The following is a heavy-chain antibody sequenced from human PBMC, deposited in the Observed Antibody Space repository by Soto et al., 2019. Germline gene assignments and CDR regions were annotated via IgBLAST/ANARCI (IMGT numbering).Heavy chain of an antibody. Sequence: SETLSLTCAVYDGSLRGYYWSWIRQPPGKGLEGIGEINHRESTNDNPSLKIRVTISVDTSKNQFSLKLSSVTAADTAVYYCATNLGLMAAFDIWGQGTMVTVSS. CDR3: ATNLGLMAAFDI. V-gene: IGHV4-34*01. J-gene: IGHJ3*02. D-gene: IGHD7-27*01. CDR2: INHREST. CDR1: DGSLRGYY.